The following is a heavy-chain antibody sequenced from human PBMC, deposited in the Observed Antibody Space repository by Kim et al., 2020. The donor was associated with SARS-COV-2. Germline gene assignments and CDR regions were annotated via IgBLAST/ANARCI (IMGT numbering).Heavy chain of an antibody. Sequence: SETLSLTCAVSGASITNGDYYWGWIRQFPGKGLEWIGYMHYTGTTSYNLSLRSRPTISLDASKNQFSLRLSSVTAADTAVYYCALYYFVSGGYSYFDYWGRGTLVSVSS. CDR3: ALYYFVSGGYSYFDY. CDR1: GASITNGDYY. V-gene: IGHV4-31*11. CDR2: MHYTGTT. J-gene: IGHJ4*01. D-gene: IGHD3-10*01.